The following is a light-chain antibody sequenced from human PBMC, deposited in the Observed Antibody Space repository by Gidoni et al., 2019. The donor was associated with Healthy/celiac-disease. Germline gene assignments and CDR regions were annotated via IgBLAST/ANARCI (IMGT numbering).Light chain of an antibody. CDR3: QQRSNWPPYT. J-gene: IGKJ2*01. V-gene: IGKV3-11*01. Sequence: ELVFKQSPATLSLSPGERATLSCRASQSVSSYLAWYQQKPGQAPRLLIYDASNRATGIPARFSGSGSGTDFTLTISSLEPEDFAVYYCQQRSNWPPYTFGQGTKLEIK. CDR2: DAS. CDR1: QSVSSY.